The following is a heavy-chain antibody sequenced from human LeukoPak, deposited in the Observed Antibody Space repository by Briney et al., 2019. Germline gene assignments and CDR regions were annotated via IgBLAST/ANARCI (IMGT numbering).Heavy chain of an antibody. Sequence: GLSLRLSCASSVFTFSIYTTNCVRQAPGKGLEGGSSISSSGYYIYYADSVKERFTISRDNAKNSLYLQMNSLRAEDTAVYYCAREARYCSSSSCDYFDYSGQGTLVTVSS. CDR3: AREARYCSSSSCDYFDY. J-gene: IGHJ4*02. D-gene: IGHD2-2*01. CDR2: ISSSGYYI. CDR1: VFTFSIYT. V-gene: IGHV3-21*01.